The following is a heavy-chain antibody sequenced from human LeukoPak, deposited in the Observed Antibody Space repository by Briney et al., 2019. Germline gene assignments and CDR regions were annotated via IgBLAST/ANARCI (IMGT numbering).Heavy chain of an antibody. CDR3: ARVGGVAARVFWFDP. Sequence: SETLSLTCAVYGWSFSGYYWSWIRQPPGKGLEWIGEINHSGSTNYNPSLKSRVTISVDTAKNQFSLKLSSVTAADTAVYYCARVGGVAARVFWFDPWGQGTLVTVSS. D-gene: IGHD6-6*01. V-gene: IGHV4-34*01. CDR1: GWSFSGYY. CDR2: INHSGST. J-gene: IGHJ5*02.